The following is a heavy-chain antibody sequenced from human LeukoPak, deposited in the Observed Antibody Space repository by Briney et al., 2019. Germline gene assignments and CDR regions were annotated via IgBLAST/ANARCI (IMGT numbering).Heavy chain of an antibody. D-gene: IGHD6-6*01. CDR2: IYYSGST. V-gene: IGHV4-59*08. Sequence: SETLSLTCTVSGGSISSYYWSWIRQPPGKGLEWIGYIYYSGSTNYNPSLKSRVTISVDTSKNQFSLKLSSVTAADTAVYYCARGVKIEYSSSSRNWYFDLWGRGTLVTVSS. CDR1: GGSISSYY. J-gene: IGHJ2*01. CDR3: ARGVKIEYSSSSRNWYFDL.